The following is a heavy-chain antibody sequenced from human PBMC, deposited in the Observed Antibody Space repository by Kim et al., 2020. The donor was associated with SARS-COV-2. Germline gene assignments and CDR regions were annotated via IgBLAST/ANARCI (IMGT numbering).Heavy chain of an antibody. Sequence: TTYYNPSLKSRVTISVDTSKNQFSLKLSSVTAADTAVYYCARQGAVAGRDWGQGTLVTVSS. J-gene: IGHJ4*02. V-gene: IGHV4-39*01. D-gene: IGHD6-19*01. CDR3: ARQGAVAGRD. CDR2: TT.